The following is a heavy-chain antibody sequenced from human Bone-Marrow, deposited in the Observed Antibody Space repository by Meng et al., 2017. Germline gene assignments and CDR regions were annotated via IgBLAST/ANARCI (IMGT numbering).Heavy chain of an antibody. Sequence: VQLGGSWGGLVKPGGSLSLSCVASGISFTDAWMSWVRQAPGKGLEWVGRIKRNSDGGTIDYAAPVKGRFTISRDDSKNTLYLQMDSLITEDTAVYFCATGAAAADHWGQGTLVTVSS. CDR3: ATGAAAADH. J-gene: IGHJ4*02. D-gene: IGHD6-13*01. V-gene: IGHV3-15*01. CDR1: GISFTDAW. CDR2: IKRNSDGGTI.